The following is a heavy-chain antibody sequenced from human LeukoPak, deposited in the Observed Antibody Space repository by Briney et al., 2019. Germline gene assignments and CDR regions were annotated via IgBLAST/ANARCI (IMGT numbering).Heavy chain of an antibody. D-gene: IGHD3-10*01. J-gene: IGHJ4*02. CDR1: GYTFTSYD. Sequence: ASVKVSCKASGYTFTSYDINWVQQATGQGLEWMGWMNPNSGNTGYAQKFQGRVTMTRNTSISTAYMELSSLRSEDTAVYYCARVGTMVRGVINYWGQGTLVTVSS. V-gene: IGHV1-8*01. CDR2: MNPNSGNT. CDR3: ARVGTMVRGVINY.